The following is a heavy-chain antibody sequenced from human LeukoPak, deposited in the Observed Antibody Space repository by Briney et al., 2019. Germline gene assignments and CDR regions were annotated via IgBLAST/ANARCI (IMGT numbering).Heavy chain of an antibody. CDR2: IYTSGST. Sequence: SETLSLTCTVSGGSISSGSYYWSWIRQPAGKGLEWIGRIYTSGSTNYNPSLKSRVTISVDKSKNQFSLKLSSVTAADTAVYYCARRGYYGSGNDFRFDPWGQGTLVTVSS. V-gene: IGHV4-61*02. CDR1: GGSISSGSYY. CDR3: ARRGYYGSGNDFRFDP. J-gene: IGHJ5*02. D-gene: IGHD3-10*01.